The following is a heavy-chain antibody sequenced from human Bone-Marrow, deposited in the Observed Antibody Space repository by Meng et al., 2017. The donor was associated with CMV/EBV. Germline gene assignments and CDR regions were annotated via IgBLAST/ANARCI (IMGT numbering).Heavy chain of an antibody. D-gene: IGHD3-3*01. CDR2: IGTAGDT. CDR3: ARILRGDFWSGYYYYYYYGMDV. V-gene: IGHV3-13*03. J-gene: IGHJ6*02. CDR1: GFTFSSYD. Sequence: GGSLRLSCAACGFTFSSYDMHWVRQATGKGLEWVSAIGTAGDTYYPGSVKGQFTISRDNAKKSLNLQMNSLRAEDTAVYYCARILRGDFWSGYYYYYYYGMDVWGQGTTVTVSS.